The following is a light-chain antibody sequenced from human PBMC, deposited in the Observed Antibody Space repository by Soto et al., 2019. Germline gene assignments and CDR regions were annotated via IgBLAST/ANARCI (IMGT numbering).Light chain of an antibody. V-gene: IGKV3-20*01. CDR2: GVS. Sequence: EIVLTQSPGTLSLSPGERATLSCRASQSFSSSYLAWYQQKPGQAPRLLIYGVSNRATGTPDRFSGSGSGTDFPLTISRLEPVDFAVYYCQQYGSSTGFTFGPGTKVEIK. CDR3: QQYGSSTGFT. CDR1: QSFSSSY. J-gene: IGKJ3*01.